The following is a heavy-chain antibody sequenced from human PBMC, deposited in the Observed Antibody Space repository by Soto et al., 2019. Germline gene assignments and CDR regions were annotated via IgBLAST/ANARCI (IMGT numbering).Heavy chain of an antibody. CDR2: ISGFNGNT. J-gene: IGHJ4*02. CDR3: ARIGVSSGHESPDFDS. Sequence: ASVKVSCKASGYTFNFYGITWVRQAPGQGLEWMGWISGFNGNTNYAADLQGRVTMTTDTSTSTAYMELRGMRSDDTAVYYCARIGVSSGHESPDFDSWGQGTLVTVSS. CDR1: GYTFNFYG. D-gene: IGHD3-16*01. V-gene: IGHV1-18*01.